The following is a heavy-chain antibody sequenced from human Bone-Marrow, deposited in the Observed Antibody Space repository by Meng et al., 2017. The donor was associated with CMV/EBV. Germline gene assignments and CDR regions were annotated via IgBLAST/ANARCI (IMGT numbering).Heavy chain of an antibody. Sequence: ASVKVSCKASGYTFSDYYMHWVRQAPGLGLEWMGCVHAKTGVTKYAQEFQGRVTMTRDTSISTVYMELSRLRPDDTAVFYCAREGYSSSSKLDYWGQGTWVTGSS. J-gene: IGHJ4*02. V-gene: IGHV1-2*02. CDR2: VHAKTGVT. D-gene: IGHD6-6*01. CDR1: GYTFSDYY. CDR3: AREGYSSSSKLDY.